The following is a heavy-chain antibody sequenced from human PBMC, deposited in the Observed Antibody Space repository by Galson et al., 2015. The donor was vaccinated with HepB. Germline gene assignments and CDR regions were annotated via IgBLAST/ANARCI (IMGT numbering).Heavy chain of an antibody. V-gene: IGHV3-21*01. J-gene: IGHJ4*02. CDR3: AREGIMVRGVRSPFDY. Sequence: SLRLSCAASGFTFSSYSMNWVRQAPGKGLEWVSSISSSSSYIYYADSVKGRFTISRDNAKNSLYLQMNSLRAEDTAVYYCAREGIMVRGVRSPFDYWGQGTLVTVSS. CDR1: GFTFSSYS. CDR2: ISSSSSYI. D-gene: IGHD3-10*01.